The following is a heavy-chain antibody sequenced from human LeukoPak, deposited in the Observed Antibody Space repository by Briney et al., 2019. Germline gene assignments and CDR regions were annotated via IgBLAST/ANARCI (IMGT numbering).Heavy chain of an antibody. V-gene: IGHV3-21*01. D-gene: IGHD7-27*01. CDR2: ISSSSSYI. CDR3: ARIRQLGDPFDY. J-gene: IGHJ4*02. CDR1: GFTFSSYS. Sequence: GGSLRLSCAASGFTFSSYSMNWVRQAPGKGLEWVSSISSSSSYIYYADSVKGRFTISRDNAKNSLYLQMNSLRAEDTAVYYCARIRQLGDPFDYWGQGTLVTVSS.